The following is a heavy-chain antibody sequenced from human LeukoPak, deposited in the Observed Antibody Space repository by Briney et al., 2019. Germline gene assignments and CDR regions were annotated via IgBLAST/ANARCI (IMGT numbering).Heavy chain of an antibody. V-gene: IGHV4-39*01. D-gene: IGHD3-9*01. Sequence: PSETLSLTCTVSGGSISSSSYYWGWIRQPPGKGLEWIGSIYYSGSTYYNPSLKSRGTISVDTSKYQCSLKLSSVTAADTAVYVCACICDILAGYYWFDPWGQGTLVTVAS. CDR3: ACICDILAGYYWFDP. J-gene: IGHJ5*02. CDR1: GGSISSSSYY. CDR2: IYYSGST.